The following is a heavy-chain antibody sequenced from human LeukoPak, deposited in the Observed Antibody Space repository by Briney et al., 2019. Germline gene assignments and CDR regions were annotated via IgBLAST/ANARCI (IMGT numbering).Heavy chain of an antibody. CDR3: ARGPNKSDGGNSGSAGFDP. CDR1: GYTFTTYD. J-gene: IGHJ5*02. CDR2: MNPNSGNT. V-gene: IGHV1-8*01. Sequence: GASVKVSCKASGYTFTTYDINWVRQATGQGLEWMGWMNPNSGNTGYAQKFQGRVTMTRNTSIGTAYMELRSLRSEDTAVYYCARGPNKSDGGNSGSAGFDPWGQGTLVTVSS. D-gene: IGHD4-23*01.